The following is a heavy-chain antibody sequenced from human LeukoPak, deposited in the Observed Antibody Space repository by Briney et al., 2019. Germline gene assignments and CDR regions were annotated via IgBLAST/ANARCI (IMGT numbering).Heavy chain of an antibody. J-gene: IGHJ4*02. Sequence: SETLSLTCTVSGGSISSYYWSWIRQPPGKGLEWIGYIYYSGSTNYNPSLKSRVSISVDTSKNQFSLKLSSVTAADTAVYYCARYYSSSWYFDYWGQGTLVTVSS. V-gene: IGHV4-59*01. CDR2: IYYSGST. D-gene: IGHD6-13*01. CDR3: ARYYSSSWYFDY. CDR1: GGSISSYY.